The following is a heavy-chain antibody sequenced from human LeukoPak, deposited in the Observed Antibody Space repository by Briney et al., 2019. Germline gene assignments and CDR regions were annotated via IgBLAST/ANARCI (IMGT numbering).Heavy chain of an antibody. D-gene: IGHD2-2*01. CDR1: GFTFRKHR. J-gene: IGHJ6*02. V-gene: IGHV3-21*06. CDR3: ARDPVVVVPAATPGTSSYYYYKGLDV. CDR2: ISSSSNYI. Sequence: GGSLRLSCAASGFTFRKHRMHWVRHTPGKGLEWVASISSSSNYIFYGESVRGRFTISRDNANNSLSLHINSLSAEDTGVYYCARDPVVVVPAATPGTSSYYYYKGLDVWGQGTTVTVSS.